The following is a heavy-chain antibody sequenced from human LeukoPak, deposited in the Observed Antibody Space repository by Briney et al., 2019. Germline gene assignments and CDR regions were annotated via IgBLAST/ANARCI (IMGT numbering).Heavy chain of an antibody. J-gene: IGHJ4*02. CDR2: ISAYNGNT. Sequence: ASVKVSCKASGYTFTSYGISWVRQARGQGLEWMGWISAYNGNTNYAQKLQGRVTMTTDTSTSTAYMELRSLRSDDTAVYYCARGAYYDILTGLLDYWGQGTLVTVSS. V-gene: IGHV1-18*04. CDR3: ARGAYYDILTGLLDY. CDR1: GYTFTSYG. D-gene: IGHD3-9*01.